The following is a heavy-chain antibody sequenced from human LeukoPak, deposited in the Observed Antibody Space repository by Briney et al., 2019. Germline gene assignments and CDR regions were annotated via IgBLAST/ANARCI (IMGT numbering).Heavy chain of an antibody. D-gene: IGHD6-6*01. J-gene: IGHJ6*03. CDR2: IYTSGST. Sequence: SQTLSLTCTVSGGSISSGSYYWSSIRQPAGKGLEWIGRIYTSGSTNYNPSLKSRVTISVDTSKNQLSLKLSSVTAADTAVYYCARGASSSSGGYYYYYMDVWGKGTTVTVSS. CDR1: GGSISSGSYY. CDR3: ARGASSSSGGYYYYYMDV. V-gene: IGHV4-61*02.